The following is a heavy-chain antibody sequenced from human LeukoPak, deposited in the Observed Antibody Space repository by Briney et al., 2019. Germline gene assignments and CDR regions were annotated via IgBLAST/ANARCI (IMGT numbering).Heavy chain of an antibody. J-gene: IGHJ6*03. D-gene: IGHD3-3*01. V-gene: IGHV4-30-2*01. CDR1: GGSISSGDYP. CDR2: IFHTGHT. CDR3: ARLFGEYDFHMDV. Sequence: SETLSLTCAVFGGSISSGDYPWSWIRQPPGKGLEWIGYIFHTGHTSYNPSLKSRVTISVDMSKNQLSLKLSSVTAADTAVYYCARLFGEYDFHMDVWGKGTTLTVSS.